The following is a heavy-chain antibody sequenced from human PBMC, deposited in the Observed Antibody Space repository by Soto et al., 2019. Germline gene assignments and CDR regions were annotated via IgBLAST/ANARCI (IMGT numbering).Heavy chain of an antibody. D-gene: IGHD3-9*01. CDR1: GFTFDTNG. CDR2: ISAGGGTT. Sequence: EVQLLDSGGGLVQPGGSLRLSCAASGFTFDTNGMTWVRQVPGKGLEWVSAISAGGGTTYYADPVKGRFTISRDNSKNMLYLQMTTPRAEDTAVYYCATVPRDFAWLLELDSFDYWGQGTPVTVSS. J-gene: IGHJ4*02. V-gene: IGHV3-23*01. CDR3: ATVPRDFAWLLELDSFDY.